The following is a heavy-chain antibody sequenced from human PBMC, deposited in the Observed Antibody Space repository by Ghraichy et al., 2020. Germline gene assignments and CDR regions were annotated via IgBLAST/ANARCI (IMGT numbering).Heavy chain of an antibody. Sequence: GGSLRLSCAASGFTFSDYYMSWTRQAPGKGLEWVSYISSSGSSTSYADSVKGRFTISRDNAKNSLYLQMNSLRAEDTAVYYCAREIAAAGIDYWGQGTLVTVSS. D-gene: IGHD6-13*01. CDR1: GFTFSDYY. CDR2: ISSSGSST. J-gene: IGHJ4*02. CDR3: AREIAAAGIDY. V-gene: IGHV3-11*01.